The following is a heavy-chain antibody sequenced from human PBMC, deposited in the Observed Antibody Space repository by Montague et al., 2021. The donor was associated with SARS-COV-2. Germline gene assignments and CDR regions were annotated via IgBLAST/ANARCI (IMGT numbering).Heavy chain of an antibody. CDR3: ARTYYDILTGYYIRGAFDI. Sequence: SETLSLTCTVSGGSISSYYWCWIRQPPGKGLEWIVYIYYSGSTNYNPSPKSRGTISVDTSTNQYSLKLSSVTAADTAVYYYARTYYDILTGYYIRGAFDIWGQGTMVTVSS. CDR1: GGSISSYY. V-gene: IGHV4-59*12. CDR2: IYYSGST. J-gene: IGHJ3*02. D-gene: IGHD3-9*01.